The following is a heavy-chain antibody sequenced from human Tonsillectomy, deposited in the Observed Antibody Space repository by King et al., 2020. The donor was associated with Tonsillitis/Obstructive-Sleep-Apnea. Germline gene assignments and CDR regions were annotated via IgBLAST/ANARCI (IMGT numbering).Heavy chain of an antibody. V-gene: IGHV4-59*01. D-gene: IGHD2-21*02. Sequence: VQLQESGPGLVKPPETLSLTCTISGGSITTYYWSWIRQPPGKGLEWIGYIHYSGITNYNPSFKSRVAISVDTPKNQFSLKLSSVTAADTALYFCARGHTAFFDSWARESWSPSPQ. CDR1: GGSITTYY. CDR3: ARGHTAFFDS. CDR2: IHYSGIT. J-gene: IGHJ4*02.